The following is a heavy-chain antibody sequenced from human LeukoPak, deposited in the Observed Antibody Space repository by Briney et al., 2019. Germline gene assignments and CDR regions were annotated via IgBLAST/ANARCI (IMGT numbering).Heavy chain of an antibody. J-gene: IGHJ3*02. V-gene: IGHV4-59*11. CDR3: ARTTSGGLDI. D-gene: IGHD3-16*01. CDR1: GGSISSHY. CDR2: IYYSGST. Sequence: KPSETLSLTCTVSGGSISSHYWSWIRHPPRKGLEWIGYIYYSGSTNYNPSLKSRVTISVDTSKNQFSLKLSSVTAADTAVYYCARTTSGGLDIWGQGTMVTVSS.